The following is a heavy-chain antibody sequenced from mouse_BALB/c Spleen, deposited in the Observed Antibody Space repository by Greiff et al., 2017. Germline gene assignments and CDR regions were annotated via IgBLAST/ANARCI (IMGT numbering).Heavy chain of an antibody. CDR3: ARPLAYYRYDAFAY. CDR2: ISNGGGST. D-gene: IGHD2-14*01. V-gene: IGHV5-12-2*01. Sequence: EVKVVESGGGLVQPGGSLKLSCAASGFTFSSYTMSWVRQTPEKRLEWVAYISNGGGSTYYPDTVKGRFTISRDNAKNTLYLQMSSLKSEDTAMYYCARPLAYYRYDAFAYWGQGTLVTVSA. CDR1: GFTFSSYT. J-gene: IGHJ3*01.